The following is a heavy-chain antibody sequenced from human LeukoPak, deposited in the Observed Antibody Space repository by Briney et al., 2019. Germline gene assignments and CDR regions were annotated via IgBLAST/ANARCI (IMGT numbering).Heavy chain of an antibody. J-gene: IGHJ4*02. CDR3: ARGYYDSSGYPQRPFDY. CDR2: ISSSGTYT. CDR1: GFTFSEYY. Sequence: GGSLRLSCAASGFTFSEYYMSWIRQAPGKGLEWVSHISSSGTYTKYADSMKGRFTISRDNVNNSVYLQMNSLRAEDTAVCYCARGYYDSSGYPQRPFDYWGQGTLVTVSS. V-gene: IGHV3-11*06. D-gene: IGHD3-22*01.